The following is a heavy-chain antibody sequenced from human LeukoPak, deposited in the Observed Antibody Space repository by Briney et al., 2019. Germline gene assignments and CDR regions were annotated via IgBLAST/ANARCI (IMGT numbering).Heavy chain of an antibody. D-gene: IGHD3-10*01. CDR1: GYTFTSYA. V-gene: IGHV7-4-1*02. Sequence: WASVKVSCKASGYTFTSYAMNWVRQAPGQGLEWMGWINTNTENPTYAQGFTGRFVFSLDTSVSTAYLQISSLKAEDTAVYFCARALRGGAFDIWGQGTMVTVSS. CDR3: ARALRGGAFDI. CDR2: INTNTENP. J-gene: IGHJ3*02.